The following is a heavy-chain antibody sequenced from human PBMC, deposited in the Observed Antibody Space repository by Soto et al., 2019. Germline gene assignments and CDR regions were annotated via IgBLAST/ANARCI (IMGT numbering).Heavy chain of an antibody. CDR2: INPGSGVT. Sequence: GASVKVSCKASGYSFTKYHMHWVRQAPGQGLEWMGWINPGSGVTNQAQNFQGRVTMTRDTSITTTYMELNSLTSDDTAVYYCARVAGHKNARFDTWGQGALVTVSS. CDR1: GYSFTKYH. CDR3: ARVAGHKNARFDT. J-gene: IGHJ4*02. D-gene: IGHD1-1*01. V-gene: IGHV1-2*02.